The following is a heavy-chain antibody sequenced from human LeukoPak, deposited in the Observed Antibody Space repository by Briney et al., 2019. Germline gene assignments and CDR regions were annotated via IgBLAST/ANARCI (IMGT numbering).Heavy chain of an antibody. D-gene: IGHD2/OR15-2a*01. V-gene: IGHV4-34*08. CDR2: INHSGST. Sequence: PGGSLRLSCAASGFTFSSYAMSWIRQPPGKGLEWIGEINHSGSTNYNPSLKSRVTISLDTSKNQFSLKVTSVIAADTAVYYCAKFSRRPEKFDPWGQGTLVTVSS. J-gene: IGHJ5*02. CDR1: GFTFSSYA. CDR3: AKFSRRPEKFDP.